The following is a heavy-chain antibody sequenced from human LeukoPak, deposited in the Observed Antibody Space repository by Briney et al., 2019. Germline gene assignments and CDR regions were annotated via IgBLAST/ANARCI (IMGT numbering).Heavy chain of an antibody. J-gene: IGHJ4*02. V-gene: IGHV1-8*01. CDR1: GYTFVSYD. CDR2: LSPKSGNT. D-gene: IGHD7-27*01. Sequence: ASVKVSCKASGYTFVSYDINWVRQATGQGPEWMGWLSPKSGNTGYAQKFQGRVTMTRDTSINTAYMELSGLISEDTAVYYCTRGPPNWGYDFWGQGTLVTVSS. CDR3: TRGPPNWGYDF.